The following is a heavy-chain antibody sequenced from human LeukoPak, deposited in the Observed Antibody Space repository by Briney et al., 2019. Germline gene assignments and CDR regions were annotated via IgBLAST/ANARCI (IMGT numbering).Heavy chain of an antibody. J-gene: IGHJ5*02. D-gene: IGHD3-22*01. V-gene: IGHV4-4*07. Sequence: SETLSLTCTVSGGSISSYYWSWIRQPAGRGLEWIGRMSASGSTNYSPSLKSRVTMSVDTSKNQFSLRLNSVTAADTAVYYCARVYYYDSSGYCWFDPWGQGTLVTVSS. CDR3: ARVYYYDSSGYCWFDP. CDR1: GGSISSYY. CDR2: MSASGST.